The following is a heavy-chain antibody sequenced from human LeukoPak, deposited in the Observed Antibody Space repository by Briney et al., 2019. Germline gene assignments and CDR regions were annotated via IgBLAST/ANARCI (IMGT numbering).Heavy chain of an antibody. Sequence: SETLSLTCTVSGGSISSYYWSWIRQPAGKGLEWIGRIYTSGSTNYNPSLKSRVTMSVDTSKNQSSLKLSSVTAADTAVYYCARDLAYDILTGWWFDPWGQGTLVTVSS. D-gene: IGHD3-9*01. CDR2: IYTSGST. CDR3: ARDLAYDILTGWWFDP. J-gene: IGHJ5*02. V-gene: IGHV4-4*07. CDR1: GGSISSYY.